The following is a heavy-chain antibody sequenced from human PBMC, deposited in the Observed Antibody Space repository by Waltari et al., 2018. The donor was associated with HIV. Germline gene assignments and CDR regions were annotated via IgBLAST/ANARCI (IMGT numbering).Heavy chain of an antibody. CDR3: ARGRRTRYCSSTSCYTNGMDV. V-gene: IGHV4-34*01. CDR2: INHSGST. CDR1: GGSFSGYY. D-gene: IGHD2-2*02. J-gene: IGHJ6*02. Sequence: QVQLQQWGAGLLKPSETLSLTCAVYGGSFSGYYWSWIRQPPGKGLEWIGEINHSGSTNYTPSLKSRVTISVDTSKNQFSLKLSSVTAADTAVYYCARGRRTRYCSSTSCYTNGMDVWGQGTTVTVSS.